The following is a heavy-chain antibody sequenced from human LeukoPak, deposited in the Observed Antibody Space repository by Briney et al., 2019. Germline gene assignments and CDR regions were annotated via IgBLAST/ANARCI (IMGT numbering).Heavy chain of an antibody. D-gene: IGHD3-10*01. CDR1: GFIFSNAW. V-gene: IGHV3-15*01. Sequence: GESLRLSCAVSGFIFSNAWMSWVRQAPGKGLECVGRIKSKSDGGTTEYAAPVKGRFSISRDDSKNTLYLQMNSLKTDDTAVYYCTFYTSGRFDIWGQGTMVTVSS. CDR2: IKSKSDGGTT. J-gene: IGHJ3*02. CDR3: TFYTSGRFDI.